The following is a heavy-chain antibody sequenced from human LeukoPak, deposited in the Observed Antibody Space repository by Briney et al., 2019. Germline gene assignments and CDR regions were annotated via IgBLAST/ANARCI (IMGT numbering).Heavy chain of an antibody. D-gene: IGHD3-10*01. CDR2: ISGSGGST. CDR1: GFTFSSYA. J-gene: IGHJ6*04. CDR3: ATTSGSGSYYYGVDV. Sequence: GGSLRLSCAASGFTFSSYAMSWVRQAPGKGLEWVSAISGSGGSTYYADSVKGRFTISRDNSKNTLYLQMNSLRAEDTAVYYCATTSGSGSYYYGVDVWGKGTTVTVSS. V-gene: IGHV3-23*01.